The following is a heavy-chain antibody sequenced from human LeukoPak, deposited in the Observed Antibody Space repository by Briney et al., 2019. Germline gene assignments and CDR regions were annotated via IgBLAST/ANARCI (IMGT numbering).Heavy chain of an antibody. V-gene: IGHV3-21*01. Sequence: GGSLRLSCAPSGFSFSGYEMNWVRQAPGKEPEWISSITGSSSNTYYADSVKGRFTISRDNGKNSLYLQLNSLRAEDTAVYYCAREFVSGAISYIDYWGQGTRVTVPP. J-gene: IGHJ4*02. D-gene: IGHD3-16*01. CDR1: GFSFSGYE. CDR2: ITGSSSNT. CDR3: AREFVSGAISYIDY.